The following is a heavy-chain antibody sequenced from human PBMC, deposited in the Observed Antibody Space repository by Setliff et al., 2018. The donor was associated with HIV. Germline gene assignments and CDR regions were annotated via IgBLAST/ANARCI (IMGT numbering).Heavy chain of an antibody. CDR3: ARAPFRGGSFGWFDP. D-gene: IGHD2-15*01. J-gene: IGHJ5*02. CDR1: GDSISSGGFY. Sequence: PSETLSLTCTVSGDSISSGGFYCNWFRQYPEKGLEWIGWIHYSGRTNFNPSLRSRATISFDTSKNQFSLNLTSVTAADTAVYYCARAPFRGGSFGWFDPWGQETLVTVSS. V-gene: IGHV4-31*03. CDR2: IHYSGRT.